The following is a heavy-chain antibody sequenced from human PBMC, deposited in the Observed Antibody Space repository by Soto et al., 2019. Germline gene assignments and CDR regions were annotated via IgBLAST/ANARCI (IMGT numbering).Heavy chain of an antibody. CDR2: IYYSGST. D-gene: IGHD3-3*01. V-gene: IGHV4-59*01. CDR3: AGYDFWSGYGFDP. J-gene: IGHJ5*02. CDR1: GGSISSYY. Sequence: SETLSLTCTVSGGSISSYYWSWIRQPPGKGLEWIGYIYYSGSTNYNPSLKSRVTISVDTSKNQFSLKLSSVTAADTAVYYCAGYDFWSGYGFDPWGQGTLVTV.